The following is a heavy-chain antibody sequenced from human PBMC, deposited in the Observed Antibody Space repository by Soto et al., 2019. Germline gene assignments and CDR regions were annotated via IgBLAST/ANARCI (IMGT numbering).Heavy chain of an antibody. CDR3: AREDSYGWSGESLDV. V-gene: IGHV4-34*01. Sequence: QVQLQQWGAGLLKASETLSLTCAVVGDSLRGQSWNWIRQSPGKGLELIGELDQSGGTNYNPSLKSRAIISEDTSKNQFSLTLTSVTAADTAVYYCAREDSYGWSGESLDVGGQGTTVTVSS. CDR2: LDQSGGT. CDR1: GDSLRGQS. D-gene: IGHD6-19*01. J-gene: IGHJ6*02.